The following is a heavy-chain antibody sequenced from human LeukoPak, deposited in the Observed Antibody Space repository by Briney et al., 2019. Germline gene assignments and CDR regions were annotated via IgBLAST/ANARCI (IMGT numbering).Heavy chain of an antibody. CDR2: MNTNSGNT. Sequence: ASVKVSCKASGYTFTSYDINWVRQATGQGLEWMGWMNTNSGNTGYAQKFQGRVTMTRNTSISTAYMELSSLRSEDTAVYYCARAGIAVAGQAEYFQHWGQGTLVTVSS. J-gene: IGHJ1*01. CDR1: GYTFTSYD. CDR3: ARAGIAVAGQAEYFQH. V-gene: IGHV1-8*01. D-gene: IGHD6-19*01.